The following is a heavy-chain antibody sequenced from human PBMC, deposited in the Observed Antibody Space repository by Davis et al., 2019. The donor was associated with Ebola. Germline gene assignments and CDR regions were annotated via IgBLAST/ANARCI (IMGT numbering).Heavy chain of an antibody. Sequence: GESLKISCAASGFTFSSYAMHWVRQAPGKGLEWVAVISYDGSNKYYADSVKGRFTISRDNSKNTLYLQMNSLRAEDTAVYYCARGRNRLGRIPTSAYFDYWGQGTLVTVSS. D-gene: IGHD1-14*01. CDR1: GFTFSSYA. V-gene: IGHV3-30-3*01. CDR2: ISYDGSNK. CDR3: ARGRNRLGRIPTSAYFDY. J-gene: IGHJ4*02.